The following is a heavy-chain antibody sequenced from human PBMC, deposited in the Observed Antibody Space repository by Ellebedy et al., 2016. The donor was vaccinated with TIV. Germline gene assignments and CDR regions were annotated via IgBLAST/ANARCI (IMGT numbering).Heavy chain of an antibody. CDR2: FYNSVNT. Sequence: MPSETLSLTCTVSGGSISSYYWSWIRQPPGKGLEWIGYFYNSVNTIYNPSLKSRVSMSVDTSKNQVSLKLRSVTAEDTAVYYCARGRWLQPYFDYWGQGTPVTVSS. V-gene: IGHV4-59*08. J-gene: IGHJ4*02. D-gene: IGHD5-24*01. CDR1: GGSISSYY. CDR3: ARGRWLQPYFDY.